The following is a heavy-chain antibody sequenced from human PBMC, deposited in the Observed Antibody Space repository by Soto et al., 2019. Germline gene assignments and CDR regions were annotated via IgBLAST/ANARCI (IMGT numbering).Heavy chain of an antibody. Sequence: QVQLVQSGAEVKKPGASVKVSCKASGYTFTGYYMHWVRQAPGQGLEWMGWINPNSGGTNYAQKFQGSVTMTRDTSISTAYMELSRLRSDDTAVYYCARQTRITGKKGYYYYGMDVWGQGTTVTVSS. CDR3: ARQTRITGKKGYYYYGMDV. D-gene: IGHD1-20*01. V-gene: IGHV1-2*02. J-gene: IGHJ6*02. CDR2: INPNSGGT. CDR1: GYTFTGYY.